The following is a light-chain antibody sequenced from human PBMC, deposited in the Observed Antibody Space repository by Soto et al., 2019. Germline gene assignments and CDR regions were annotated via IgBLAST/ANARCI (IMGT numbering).Light chain of an antibody. J-gene: IGLJ2*01. CDR1: SSNIGAGYD. V-gene: IGLV1-40*01. CDR3: HSYDSSLSGSI. CDR2: ADN. Sequence: QAVLTQPPSVSGAPGQRVTISCTGSSSNIGAGYDVHWYQQLPGTAPTLLIYADNRRPSGVPDRFSGSKSGTSASLAITRLQAEDEADYYCHSYDSSLSGSIFGGGTKLTVL.